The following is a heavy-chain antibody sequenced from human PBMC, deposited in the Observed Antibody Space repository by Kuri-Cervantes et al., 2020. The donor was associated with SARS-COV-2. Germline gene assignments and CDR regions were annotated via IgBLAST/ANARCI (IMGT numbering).Heavy chain of an antibody. Sequence: GSLRLSCTVSGGSITSDYLWGWIRQPPGKGLEWIGNSFYSGSTFYSPSLKSRVTISVDTSKNQFSLELSSVTAADTAVYYCARATLVRYFDCLSQGTTVTVSS. V-gene: IGHV4-39*01. D-gene: IGHD2-2*01. CDR3: ARATLVRYFDC. CDR1: GGSITSDYL. CDR2: SFYSGST. J-gene: IGHJ4*03.